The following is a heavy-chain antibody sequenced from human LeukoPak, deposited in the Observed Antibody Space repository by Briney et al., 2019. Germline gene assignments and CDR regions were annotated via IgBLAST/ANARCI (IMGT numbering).Heavy chain of an antibody. Sequence: GASVKVSCRASGYTFTSYGIGWVRLAPGQGLEWVGWISAYNGNTNYAQKLQGRVTMTTDTSTSTAYMELRSLRSDDTAVYYCARAYSSGWWVEHPYYYYGMDVWGQGTTVTVSS. CDR2: ISAYNGNT. V-gene: IGHV1-18*01. D-gene: IGHD6-19*01. J-gene: IGHJ6*01. CDR3: ARAYSSGWWVEHPYYYYGMDV. CDR1: GYTFTSYG.